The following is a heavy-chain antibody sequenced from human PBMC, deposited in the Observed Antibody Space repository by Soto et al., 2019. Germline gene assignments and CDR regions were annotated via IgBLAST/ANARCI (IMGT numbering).Heavy chain of an antibody. CDR2: IHYTEET. Sequence: PSETLSLTCTVSGGSISSTSYYWGWIRQPPGKGLEWIGFIHYTEETYYNPSLESRVTMSIDTSKNQFSLKLRSVTAADTAVYYCARQFAGFYFDTSGYYYPFDHWGQGILVTVSS. D-gene: IGHD3-22*01. CDR1: GGSISSTSYY. V-gene: IGHV4-39*01. CDR3: ARQFAGFYFDTSGYYYPFDH. J-gene: IGHJ5*02.